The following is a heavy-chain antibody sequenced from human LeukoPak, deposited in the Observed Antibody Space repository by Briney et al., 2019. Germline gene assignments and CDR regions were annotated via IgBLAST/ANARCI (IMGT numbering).Heavy chain of an antibody. J-gene: IGHJ2*01. CDR2: INHSGST. V-gene: IGHV4-34*01. CDR3: ARSDRDLWYFDL. Sequence: PSETLSLTCAVYGGSFSGYYWNWIRQPPGKGLEWIGEINHSGSTNYNPSLKSRVTISVDTSKNQFSLKLSSVTAADTAVYYCARSDRDLWYFDLWGRGTLVTVSS. CDR1: GGSFSGYY.